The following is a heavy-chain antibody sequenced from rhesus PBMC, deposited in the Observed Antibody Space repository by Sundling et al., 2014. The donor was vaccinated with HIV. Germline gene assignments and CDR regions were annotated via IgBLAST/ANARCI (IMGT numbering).Heavy chain of an antibody. CDR1: GGSLSGNY. D-gene: IGHD2-15*01. Sequence: QVQLQESGPGLVKPSETLSLTCTVSGGSLSGNYWSWIRQAPGKGLEWIGYIYGSGTNIYYNRSLKSRVTLSVDTSRDQLSLKLTSVTAADTALYYCARDLIVVVGFDSWGQGVLVTVSS. CDR3: ARDLIVVVGFDS. CDR2: IYGSGTNI. J-gene: IGHJ4*01. V-gene: IGHV4-169*02.